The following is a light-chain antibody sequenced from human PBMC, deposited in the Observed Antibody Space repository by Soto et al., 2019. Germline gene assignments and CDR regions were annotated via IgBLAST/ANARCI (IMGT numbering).Light chain of an antibody. Sequence: QSALTQPASVSGSPGQSNTISCTGTSSDVGGYNSVSWYQQHPGKVPKLMIYDVSNRPSGVSDRFSGSKSGNTAALTISGLQAEDEADYYCSSYTSSSLLVFGGGTKLTVL. CDR1: SSDVGGYNS. CDR3: SSYTSSSLLV. V-gene: IGLV2-14*01. CDR2: DVS. J-gene: IGLJ2*01.